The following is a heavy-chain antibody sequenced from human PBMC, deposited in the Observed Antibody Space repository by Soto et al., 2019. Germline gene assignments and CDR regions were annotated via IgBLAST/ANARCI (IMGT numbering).Heavy chain of an antibody. Sequence: QVQLVESGGGVVQPGRSLRLSCAASGFTFSHYGIHWVRQAPGKGLEWLAVISYDGSNKQYADSVKGRFTVSRDNSKNPLYLQINSLRAEDTAVYFCARYSGKYQGPIDYWGQGTLVTVSS. CDR2: ISYDGSNK. J-gene: IGHJ4*02. CDR3: ARYSGKYQGPIDY. D-gene: IGHD1-26*01. CDR1: GFTFSHYG. V-gene: IGHV3-30*03.